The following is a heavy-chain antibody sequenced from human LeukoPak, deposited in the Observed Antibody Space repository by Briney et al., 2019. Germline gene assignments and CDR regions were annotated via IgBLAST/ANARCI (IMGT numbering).Heavy chain of an antibody. D-gene: IGHD4-17*01. CDR3: ARGPPTVPNFDY. CDR1: GYAFTNYG. J-gene: IGHJ4*02. Sequence: GASVKVSCKASGYAFTNYGITWVRQAPGQGLEWMGGIIPIFGTANYAQKFQGRVTITADKSTSTAYMELSSLRSEDTAVYYCARGPPTVPNFDYWGQGTLVTVSS. V-gene: IGHV1-69*06. CDR2: IIPIFGTA.